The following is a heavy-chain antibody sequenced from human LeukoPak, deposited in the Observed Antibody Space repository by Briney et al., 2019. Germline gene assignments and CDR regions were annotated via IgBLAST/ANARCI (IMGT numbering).Heavy chain of an antibody. CDR2: IDWDDDK. D-gene: IGHD3-22*01. Sequence: SGPTLVNPTQTLTLTCTFSGFSLSTRGMCVSWIRQPPGKALEWLGRIDWDDDKYYSTALKTRLTISKDPSKNQVVLTMTNMDPVDTATYYCARIRPNYYHSSGSFDYWGQGTLVTVPS. J-gene: IGHJ4*02. CDR1: GFSLSTRGMC. CDR3: ARIRPNYYHSSGSFDY. V-gene: IGHV2-70*11.